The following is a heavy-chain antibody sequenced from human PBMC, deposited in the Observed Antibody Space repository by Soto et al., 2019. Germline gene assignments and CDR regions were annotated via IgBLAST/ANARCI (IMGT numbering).Heavy chain of an antibody. D-gene: IGHD6-6*01. CDR2: IIPIFGTA. CDR3: AREISSSPALDY. J-gene: IGHJ4*02. CDR1: GGAFSSYA. Sequence: ASVKVSCKASGGAFSSYAISWVRQAPGQGLEWMGGIIPIFGTANYAQKLQGRVTITADESTSTAYMELSSLRSEDTAVYYCAREISSSPALDYWGQGTLVTVSS. V-gene: IGHV1-69*13.